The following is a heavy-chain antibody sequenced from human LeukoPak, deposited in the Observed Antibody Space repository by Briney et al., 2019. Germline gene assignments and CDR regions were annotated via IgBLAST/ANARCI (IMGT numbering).Heavy chain of an antibody. CDR2: IKTDGSDR. CDR3: VRDFLTVTTNDY. V-gene: IGHV3-74*01. Sequence: PGGSLRLSRVVSGFSFSDYWMHWVRKAPGKGLVWVSGIKTDGSDRRYADFVKGRFTISRDNAKNTLFLQMNSLRAEDTAVYYCVRDFLTVTTNDYWGQGTLVTVSS. D-gene: IGHD4-11*01. J-gene: IGHJ4*02. CDR1: GFSFSDYW.